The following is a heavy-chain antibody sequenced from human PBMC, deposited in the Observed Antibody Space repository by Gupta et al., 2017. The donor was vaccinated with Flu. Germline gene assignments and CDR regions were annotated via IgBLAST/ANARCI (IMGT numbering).Heavy chain of an antibody. CDR3: AKDRSWYLTFGGGIDY. Sequence: PGKGLEWVAVISYDGSNKYYADSVKGRFTISRDNSKNTLYLQMNSLRAEDTAVYYCAKDRSWYLTFGGGIDYWGQGTLVTVSS. CDR2: ISYDGSNK. V-gene: IGHV3-30*18. J-gene: IGHJ4*02. D-gene: IGHD6-13*01.